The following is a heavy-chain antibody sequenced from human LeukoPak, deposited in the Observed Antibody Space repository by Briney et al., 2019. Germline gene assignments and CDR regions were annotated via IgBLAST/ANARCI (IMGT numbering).Heavy chain of an antibody. J-gene: IGHJ4*02. CDR3: ARVWYSSSWLPDY. D-gene: IGHD6-13*01. V-gene: IGHV1-2*02. CDR1: GYSFTSYY. CDR2: INPNSGGT. Sequence: ASVKVSCKASGYSFTSYYMHWVRQAPGQGLEWMGWINPNSGGTNYAQKFQGRVTMTRDTSISTAYMELSRLRSDDTAVYYCARVWYSSSWLPDYWGQGTLVTVSS.